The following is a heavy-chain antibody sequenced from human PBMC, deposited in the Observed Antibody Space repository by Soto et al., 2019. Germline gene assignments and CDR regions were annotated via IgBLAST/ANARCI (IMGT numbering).Heavy chain of an antibody. CDR3: ARGFYDFWSGHPKRLDY. CDR1: GFTFSGSA. D-gene: IGHD3-3*01. Sequence: EVQLVESGGGLVQPGGSLKLSCAASGFTFSGSAMHWVRQASGKGLEWVGRIRSKANTYATAYAMSVKGRFTISRDDSRNTAYLQMNRLKTEDTAVYYCARGFYDFWSGHPKRLDYWGQGTVVTVSS. CDR2: IRSKANTYAT. J-gene: IGHJ4*02. V-gene: IGHV3-73*02.